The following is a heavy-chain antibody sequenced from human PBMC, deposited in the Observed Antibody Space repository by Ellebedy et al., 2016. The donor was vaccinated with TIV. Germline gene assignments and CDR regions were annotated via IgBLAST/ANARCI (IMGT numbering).Heavy chain of an antibody. Sequence: GGSLRLSCAASGFTFTSYAIGWVRQAPGKGLEWVSSIGYGGTSTFYADSVKGRFTISRDNSKNTAYLQMNSLRADDTATYYCGKGRQQWLVFDYWGQGSLVAVSS. CDR3: GKGRQQWLVFDY. CDR1: GFTFTSYA. D-gene: IGHD6-19*01. CDR2: IGYGGTST. V-gene: IGHV3-23*01. J-gene: IGHJ4*02.